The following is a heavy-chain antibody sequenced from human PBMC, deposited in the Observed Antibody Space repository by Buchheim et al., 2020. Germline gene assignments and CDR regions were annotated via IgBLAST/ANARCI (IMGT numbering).Heavy chain of an antibody. Sequence: QLQLQESGPGLVKPSETLSLTCTVSGGSISSSSYYWGWIRPPPGKGLEWIGSIYYSGSTYYNPSLKSRVTISVDTSKNQFSLKLSSVTAADTAVYYCARLGGYVRWFDPWGQGTL. CDR1: GGSISSSSYY. V-gene: IGHV4-39*01. CDR2: IYYSGST. J-gene: IGHJ5*02. CDR3: ARLGGYVRWFDP. D-gene: IGHD6-19*01.